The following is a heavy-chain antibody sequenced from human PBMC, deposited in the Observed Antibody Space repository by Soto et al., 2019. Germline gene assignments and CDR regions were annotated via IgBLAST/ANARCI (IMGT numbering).Heavy chain of an antibody. CDR1: GFRFNSYS. CDR2: IDARSNYI. D-gene: IGHD1-26*01. J-gene: IGHJ4*02. V-gene: IGHV3-21*02. Sequence: EVQLVESGGGLVKSGGSLRVSCEASGFRFNSYSMNWVRQAPQKGLDGVSLIDARSNYIYYADSVTGRFTISRDNAGNSLYLQMDSLRVEATAVYYCVRENEMAGATAAFEYWGQGTPVTVSS. CDR3: VRENEMAGATAAFEY.